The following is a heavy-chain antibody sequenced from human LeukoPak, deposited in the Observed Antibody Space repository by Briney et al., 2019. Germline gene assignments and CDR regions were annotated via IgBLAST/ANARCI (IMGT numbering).Heavy chain of an antibody. V-gene: IGHV4-59*03. D-gene: IGHD6-13*01. CDR1: GDSISTYY. Sequence: SETLSLTCTVSGDSISTYYWSWIRQPPGKGLEWIGYKSDGGRDLYNPSLKSRVIISVDASEKQFSLSLRSVTAADTAVYYCATHSSSWKYYFDYWGQGTLVTVSS. J-gene: IGHJ4*02. CDR2: KSDGGRD. CDR3: ATHSSSWKYYFDY.